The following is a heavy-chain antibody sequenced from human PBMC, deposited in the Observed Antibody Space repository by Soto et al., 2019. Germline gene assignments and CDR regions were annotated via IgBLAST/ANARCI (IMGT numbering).Heavy chain of an antibody. D-gene: IGHD3-10*02. J-gene: IGHJ4*02. V-gene: IGHV4-4*02. CDR1: GASISSDNW. CDR2: IYHSGRT. CDR3: VRNNVFYLDY. Sequence: QVQLQESGPGLVKPSGTLSLTCAVPGASISSDNWWSWVRQPPGKGLEWIGEIYHSGRTTYNPSLQSRATISVDKSRNQLSLNLNSVTDADTAVYYCVRNNVFYLDYWGQGTLVTVSS.